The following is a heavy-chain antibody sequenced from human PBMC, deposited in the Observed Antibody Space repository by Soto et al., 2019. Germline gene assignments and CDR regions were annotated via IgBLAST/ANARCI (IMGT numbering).Heavy chain of an antibody. CDR2: IIPIFGTA. Sequence: SVKVSCRASGGTFSSYAISWVRQAPGQGLEWMGGIIPIFGTANYAQKFQGRVTITADESTSTAYMELSSLRSEDTAVYYCARSKYSSSWYSFSGRFDYWGQGTLVTVSS. CDR3: ARSKYSSSWYSFSGRFDY. CDR1: GGTFSSYA. J-gene: IGHJ4*02. D-gene: IGHD6-13*01. V-gene: IGHV1-69*13.